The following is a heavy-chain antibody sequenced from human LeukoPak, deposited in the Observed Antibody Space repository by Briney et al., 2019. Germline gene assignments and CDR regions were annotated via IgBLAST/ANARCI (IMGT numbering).Heavy chain of an antibody. J-gene: IGHJ4*02. CDR3: ARHTGSSGYYFRPIDY. V-gene: IGHV4-39*01. CDR1: GGSISSSSYY. CDR2: IYYSGSN. D-gene: IGHD3-22*01. Sequence: SETLSLTCTVSGGSISSSSYYWGWIRQPPGKGLEWIGSIYYSGSNYYNPSLKSRVTISVDTSKNQFSLKLSSVTAADTAVYYCARHTGSSGYYFRPIDYWGQGTLVTVSS.